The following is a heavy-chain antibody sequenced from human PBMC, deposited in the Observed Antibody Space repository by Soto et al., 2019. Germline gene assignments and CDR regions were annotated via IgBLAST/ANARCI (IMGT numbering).Heavy chain of an antibody. V-gene: IGHV3-48*03. Sequence: SLCRAGCGYDNSIYVIWCVRQAPGKGLECVSYISSSGSTIYYADSVKGRFTISRDNAKNSLYLQMNSLRAEDTAVYYGASRDSYTRDYWGQGTLVTVSS. D-gene: IGHD1-26*01. J-gene: IGHJ4*02. CDR2: ISSSGSTI. CDR3: ASRDSYTRDY. CDR1: GYDNSIYV.